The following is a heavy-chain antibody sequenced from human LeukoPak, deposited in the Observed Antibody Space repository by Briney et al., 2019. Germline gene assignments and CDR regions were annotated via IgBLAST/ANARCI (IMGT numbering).Heavy chain of an antibody. D-gene: IGHD5-18*01. CDR3: VRHDSFIPY. V-gene: IGHV3-23*01. CDR1: GFTFNYYA. CDR2: ISDNEGST. Sequence: GGSLRLDCAAAGFTFNYYAMTWVRQATGNWLAWVSAISDNEGSTYYTDSVKGRFTISRDNTKNTVYLQMNNLRADDTAVYFCVRHDSFIPYWGQGTLVTVSS. J-gene: IGHJ4*02.